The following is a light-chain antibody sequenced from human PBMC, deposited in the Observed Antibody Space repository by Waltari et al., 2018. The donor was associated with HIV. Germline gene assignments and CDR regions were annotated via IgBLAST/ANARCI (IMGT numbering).Light chain of an antibody. CDR1: SSDVGSYNL. CDR3: CSYAGSSTLV. V-gene: IGLV2-23*02. J-gene: IGLJ2*01. Sequence: QSALTQPASVSGSPGPSITISCTGTSSDVGSYNLVSWYQQHPGKAPKLMIYEVSKRPSGVSNRFSGSKSGNTASLTISGLQAEDEADYYCCSYAGSSTLVFGGGTKLPVL. CDR2: EVS.